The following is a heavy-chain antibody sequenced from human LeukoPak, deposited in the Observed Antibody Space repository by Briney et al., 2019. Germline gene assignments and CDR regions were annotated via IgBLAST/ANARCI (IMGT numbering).Heavy chain of an antibody. CDR1: GFTFTIYA. CDR3: AKRLAGTYYYFDY. CDR2: ICSGGRST. J-gene: IGHJ4*02. D-gene: IGHD1-26*01. Sequence: GGSLRLSCAASGFTFTIYAMSWVRQAPGKGLEWVSLICSGGRSTYYAESVEGRFTISRDNSKNTLYLQMNSLRAEDTAVYYCAKRLAGTYYYFDYWGQGTLVTVSS. V-gene: IGHV3-23*01.